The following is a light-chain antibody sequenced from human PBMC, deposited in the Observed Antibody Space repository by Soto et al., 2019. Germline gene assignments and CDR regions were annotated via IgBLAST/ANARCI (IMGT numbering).Light chain of an antibody. V-gene: IGLV1-40*01. CDR1: SSNIGAGYD. J-gene: IGLJ1*01. CDR3: QTYDSTLSALYV. CDR2: ANI. Sequence: QSVLTQPPSVSGSPGQRVTISCTGSSSNIGAGYDVPWYQQRPGAAPKLLIYANINRPSGVPDQFSGSKSGTSASLAITGRQADDEGDYYCQTYDSTLSALYVFGTGTKLTVL.